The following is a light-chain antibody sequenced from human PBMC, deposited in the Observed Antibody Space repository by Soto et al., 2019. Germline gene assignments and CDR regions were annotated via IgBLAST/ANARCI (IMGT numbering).Light chain of an antibody. CDR2: EDN. CDR1: SSNIGSHS. CDR3: GSWDTSLSAGGV. Sequence: QSVLTQPPSVSAAPGQKVTISCFGSSSNIGSHSVSWYQQVPGTAPKLLIYEDNKRPSGIPDRFSGSKSGTSATLGITGLQTGDEADYYCGSWDTSLSAGGVFGTGTKVTVL. V-gene: IGLV1-51*02. J-gene: IGLJ1*01.